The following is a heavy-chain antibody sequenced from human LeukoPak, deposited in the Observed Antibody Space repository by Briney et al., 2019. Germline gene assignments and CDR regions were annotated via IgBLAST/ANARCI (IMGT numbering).Heavy chain of an antibody. V-gene: IGHV3-21*01. J-gene: IGHJ4*02. Sequence: GGSLRLSCAASGFTFSSYSTNWVRQAPGKGLEWVSSISSSSSYIYCADSVKGRFTISRDNAKNSLYLQMNSLRAEDTAVYYCASLVTIFGVVTHDYWGQGTLVTVSS. CDR2: ISSSSSYI. D-gene: IGHD3-3*01. CDR1: GFTFSSYS. CDR3: ASLVTIFGVVTHDY.